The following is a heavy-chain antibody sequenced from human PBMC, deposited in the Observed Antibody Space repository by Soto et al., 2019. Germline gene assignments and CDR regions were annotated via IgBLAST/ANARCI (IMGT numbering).Heavy chain of an antibody. Sequence: ASVTVSCKASVYTFTSYAIHWVRQDPGQRLEWMGWINAGNGNTKYSQKFQGRVTITRDTSASTAYMELSSLRSEDTAVYYCARVVRGSYYLGMAFDYWGQGTLVTVSS. D-gene: IGHD1-26*01. CDR3: ARVVRGSYYLGMAFDY. J-gene: IGHJ4*02. CDR2: INAGNGNT. CDR1: VYTFTSYA. V-gene: IGHV1-3*01.